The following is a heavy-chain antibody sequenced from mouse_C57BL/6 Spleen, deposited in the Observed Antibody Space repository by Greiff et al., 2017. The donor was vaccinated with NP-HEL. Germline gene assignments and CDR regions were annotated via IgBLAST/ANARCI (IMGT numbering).Heavy chain of an antibody. CDR1: GYTFTSYW. Sequence: QVQLKESGAELVRPGSSVKLSCKASGYTFTSYWMHWVKQRPIQGLEWIGNIDPSDSETHYNQKFKDKATLTVDKSSSTAYMQLSSLTSEDSAVYYCAREGLRRYDAMDYWGQGTSVTVSS. D-gene: IGHD2-4*01. CDR3: AREGLRRYDAMDY. CDR2: IDPSDSET. J-gene: IGHJ4*01. V-gene: IGHV1-52*01.